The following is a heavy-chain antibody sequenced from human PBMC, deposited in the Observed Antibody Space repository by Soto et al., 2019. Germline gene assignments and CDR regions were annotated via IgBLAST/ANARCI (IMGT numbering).Heavy chain of an antibody. D-gene: IGHD2-2*01. Sequence: EVQLVESGGGLVKPGGSLRLSCAASGFTFSSYSMNWVRQAPGKGLEWVSSISSSSSYIYYADSVKGRFTISRDNAKNSLYLQMNSLRAEDTAVYYCARGYCSSTSCLIVAKSYYFDYWGQGTLVTVSS. CDR1: GFTFSSYS. V-gene: IGHV3-21*01. CDR3: ARGYCSSTSCLIVAKSYYFDY. J-gene: IGHJ4*02. CDR2: ISSSSSYI.